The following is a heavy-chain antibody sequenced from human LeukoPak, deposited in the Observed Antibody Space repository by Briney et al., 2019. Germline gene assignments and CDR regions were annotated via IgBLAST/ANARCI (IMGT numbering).Heavy chain of an antibody. CDR2: ITSSSSTM. CDR3: ARKSGSSGYPFDY. Sequence: GGSLRLSWAASGFSFSSYSMNWVRQPPGKGLEWVSYITSSSSTMHYADAVKGRFAISRDNAKNSLYLQMNSLRAEDTAVYYCARKSGSSGYPFDYWGQGTLVTVSS. J-gene: IGHJ4*02. D-gene: IGHD3-22*01. V-gene: IGHV3-48*01. CDR1: GFSFSSYS.